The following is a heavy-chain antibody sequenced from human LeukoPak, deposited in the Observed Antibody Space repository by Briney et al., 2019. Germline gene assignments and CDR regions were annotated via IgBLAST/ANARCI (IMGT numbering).Heavy chain of an antibody. CDR2: ISGSGGDT. J-gene: IGHJ4*02. V-gene: IGHV3-23*01. D-gene: IGHD1-26*01. CDR1: GFTFSNFL. Sequence: QSGGSLRLSCAASGFTFSNFLMTWVRQAPGKGPEWVSAISGSGGDTYYADSVKGRFTISRDNSKNTSYLQMNSLRAEDTAVYYCAKKGATTGDFDYWGQGTLVTVSS. CDR3: AKKGATTGDFDY.